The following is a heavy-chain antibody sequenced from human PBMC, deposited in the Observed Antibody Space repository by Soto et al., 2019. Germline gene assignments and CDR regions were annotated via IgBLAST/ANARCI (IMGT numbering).Heavy chain of an antibody. CDR2: INYSGRT. Sequence: TSETLSLTFAVYGWSLSGNSWNWIRQSPGKGLEWVAEINYSGRTSYNPSLKSRVTISVDTSKNQFSLKLSSVTVADKAVYYCARGNWFGPWGQGTLVTVSS. CDR1: GWSLSGNS. V-gene: IGHV4-34*01. CDR3: ARGNWFGP. J-gene: IGHJ5*02.